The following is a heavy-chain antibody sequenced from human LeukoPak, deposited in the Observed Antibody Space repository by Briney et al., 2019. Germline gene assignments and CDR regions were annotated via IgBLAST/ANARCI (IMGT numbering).Heavy chain of an antibody. CDR3: APRSHYYDSSGYYYAFDY. Sequence: ASVKVSCKVSGYTLTELSMHWVRQAPGKGLEWMGGFDPEDGETIYAQKFQGRVTMTEDTSTDTAYMELSSLRSEDTAVYYCAPRSHYYDSSGYYYAFDYWGPGTLVTVSS. D-gene: IGHD3-22*01. J-gene: IGHJ4*02. CDR1: GYTLTELS. CDR2: FDPEDGET. V-gene: IGHV1-24*01.